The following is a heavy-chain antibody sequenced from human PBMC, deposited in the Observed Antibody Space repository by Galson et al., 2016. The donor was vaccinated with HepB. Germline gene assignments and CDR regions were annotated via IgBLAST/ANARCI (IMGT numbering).Heavy chain of an antibody. CDR1: GYSFTSHS. D-gene: IGHD3-10*01. CDR3: ARDHDNYGSGSDY. V-gene: IGHV1-18*01. Sequence: SVKVSCKASGYSFTSHSISWVRQAPGQGLEWMGYITTYSGDTYYAPNLQGRVTMTTDTSTRTAYMELRSLRSDDTAVYYCARDHDNYGSGSDYWGQGTLVTVSS. CDR2: ITTYSGDT. J-gene: IGHJ4*02.